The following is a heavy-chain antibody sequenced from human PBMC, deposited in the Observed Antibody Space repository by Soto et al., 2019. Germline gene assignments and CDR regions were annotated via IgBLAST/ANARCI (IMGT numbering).Heavy chain of an antibody. V-gene: IGHV1-69*01. D-gene: IGHD6-13*01. CDR1: GGTFSSYA. J-gene: IGHJ6*02. Sequence: QVQLVQSGAEVKKPGSSVKVSCKASGGTFSSYAISWVRQAPGQGLEWMGGIIPIFGTANYAQKFQGRVTITADESTSTAYMELSSLRSEDTAVYYCARDGIAAAGSYYYYGMDVSGQGTTVTVSS. CDR2: IIPIFGTA. CDR3: ARDGIAAAGSYYYYGMDV.